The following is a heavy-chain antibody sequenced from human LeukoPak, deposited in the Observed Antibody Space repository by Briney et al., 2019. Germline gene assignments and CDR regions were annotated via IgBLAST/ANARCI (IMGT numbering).Heavy chain of an antibody. CDR3: ARVDTTGYYYYYGMDV. CDR2: IYTSGST. Sequence: PSETLSLTCTVSGGSISSYYWSWLRQPAGKGLEWIGHIYTSGSTNYNPSLKSRVTMSVDTSKNQFSLKLSSVTAADTAVYYCARVDTTGYYYYYGMDVWGQGTTATVSS. V-gene: IGHV4-4*07. J-gene: IGHJ6*02. CDR1: GGSISSYY. D-gene: IGHD2/OR15-2a*01.